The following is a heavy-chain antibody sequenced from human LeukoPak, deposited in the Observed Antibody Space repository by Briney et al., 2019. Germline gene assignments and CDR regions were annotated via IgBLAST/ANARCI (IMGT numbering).Heavy chain of an antibody. CDR2: ISAYNGNT. V-gene: IGHV1-18*04. CDR3: ARQGYSGHSQGAADY. CDR1: GYTFTSNY. D-gene: IGHD4-23*01. J-gene: IGHJ4*02. Sequence: AASVKVSCKAFGYTFTSNYMHWVRQAPGQGLEWMGWISAYNGNTNYAQKFQGRVTMTTDTSTSTAHMELRSLRSDDTAVYYCARQGYSGHSQGAADYWGQGTLVTVSS.